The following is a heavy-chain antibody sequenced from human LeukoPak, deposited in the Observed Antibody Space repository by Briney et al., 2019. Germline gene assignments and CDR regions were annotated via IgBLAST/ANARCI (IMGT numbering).Heavy chain of an antibody. CDR3: AREFPASYYYDSSGYYFDY. J-gene: IGHJ4*02. D-gene: IGHD3-22*01. CDR2: IYSGGST. Sequence: PGGSLRLSCAASGFTVSSNYMSWVRQAPGKGLEWVSVIYSGGSTYYADSVKGRFTISRDNSKNTLYLQMNSLRAEYTAVYYCAREFPASYYYDSSGYYFDYWGQGTLVSVSS. V-gene: IGHV3-53*01. CDR1: GFTVSSNY.